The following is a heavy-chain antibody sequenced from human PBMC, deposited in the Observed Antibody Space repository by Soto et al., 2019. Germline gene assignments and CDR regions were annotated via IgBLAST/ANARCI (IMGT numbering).Heavy chain of an antibody. CDR3: ARGIKVRYSYVYGDSWYYGMDV. V-gene: IGHV4-59*01. Sequence: PSGPLSLTCTALGSSFSTYYWSWFRHPPGKGLDWIRYIYDRGRTNYNPSLKSRVTISVDTSKNQFSLKLSSVTAADTAVYYCARGIKVRYSYVYGDSWYYGMDVWGQGTTVTVSS. CDR1: GSSFSTYY. CDR2: IYDRGRT. D-gene: IGHD5-18*01. J-gene: IGHJ6*02.